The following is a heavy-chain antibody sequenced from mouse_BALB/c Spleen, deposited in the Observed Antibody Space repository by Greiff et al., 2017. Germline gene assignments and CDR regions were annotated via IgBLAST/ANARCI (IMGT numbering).Heavy chain of an antibody. J-gene: IGHJ4*01. V-gene: IGHV1-18*01. CDR3: ARPCDDLSYYYAMDY. D-gene: IGHD1-2*01. CDR2: INPNNGGT. CDR1: GYTFTEYT. Sequence: EVQLQQSGPELVKPGASVRISCKTSGYTFTEYTMHWVKQSHGKSLEWIGGINPNNGGTSYNQKFKGKATLTVDKSSSTAYMELRSLTSEDSAVYYCARPCDDLSYYYAMDYWGQGTSVTVSS.